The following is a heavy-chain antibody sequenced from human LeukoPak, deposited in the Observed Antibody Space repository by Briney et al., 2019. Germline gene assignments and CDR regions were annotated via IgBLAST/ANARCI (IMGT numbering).Heavy chain of an antibody. V-gene: IGHV4-59*01. D-gene: IGHD3-22*01. Sequence: SETLSLTCTVSGGSISSYYWSWIRQPPGKGLEWIGYIYYSGSTNYNPSLKSRVTISVDTSKNQFSLKLSSVTAADTAVYYCAPPPYYYEANGYSVAWGQGTLVTVSS. CDR1: GGSISSYY. J-gene: IGHJ5*02. CDR2: IYYSGST. CDR3: APPPYYYEANGYSVA.